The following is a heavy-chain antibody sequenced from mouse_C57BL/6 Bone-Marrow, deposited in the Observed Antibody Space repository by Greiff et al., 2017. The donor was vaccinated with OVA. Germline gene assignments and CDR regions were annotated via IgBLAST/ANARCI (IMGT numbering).Heavy chain of an antibody. CDR2: ISNLAYSI. Sequence: EVKLVESGGGLVQPGGSLKLSCAASGFTFSDYGLAWVSQAPRKGPEWVAFISNLAYSIYSADTVTGRFTISRENAKNTLYLEMSSLRSEDTARYYCARQGGSSYPFHAMDYWGQGTSVTVSS. CDR3: ARQGGSSYPFHAMDY. CDR1: GFTFSDYG. J-gene: IGHJ4*01. V-gene: IGHV5-15*04. D-gene: IGHD1-1*01.